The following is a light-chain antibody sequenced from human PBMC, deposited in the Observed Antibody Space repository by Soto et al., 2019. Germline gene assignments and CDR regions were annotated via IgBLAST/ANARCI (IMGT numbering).Light chain of an antibody. J-gene: IGKJ1*01. V-gene: IGKV1-5*01. CDR3: HQYDKYST. CDR2: DAS. Sequence: STLSASVGDTVTIPCRASQTISVSLAWYQQKPGKAPNLLIYDASTLQEGVPSRFSGSGSGTEFTLTVTSLQPDDFTTYFCHQYDKYSTFGQGTKVDIK. CDR1: QTISVS.